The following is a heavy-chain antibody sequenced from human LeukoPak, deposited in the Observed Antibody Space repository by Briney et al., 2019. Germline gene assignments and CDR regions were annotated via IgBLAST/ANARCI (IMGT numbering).Heavy chain of an antibody. V-gene: IGHV4-59*01. CDR3: ARLGEHNLKD. D-gene: IGHD3-16*01. J-gene: IGHJ4*02. CDR2: VFYSGGN. CDR1: ADFMSSSQ. Sequence: SEALALTWSISADFMSSSQGTWIRQHLGMGLEWIGYVFYSGGNNYNPSLKSRVTISIGTAKDRFSLRLTSVTAADTAVYYCARLGEHNLKDWGQGILVTVSS.